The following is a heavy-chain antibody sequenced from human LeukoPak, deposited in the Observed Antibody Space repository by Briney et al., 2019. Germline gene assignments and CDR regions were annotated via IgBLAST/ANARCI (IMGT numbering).Heavy chain of an antibody. Sequence: GESLKISCAASGFTFGTYRMNWVRQAPGKGLEWVSSISISGSYIYYADSVKGRFIISRDNAKNSLYLQMNSLRAEDTAVYYCAKGWYFDLWGRGTLVTVSS. CDR3: AKGWYFDL. CDR1: GFTFGTYR. V-gene: IGHV3-21*04. CDR2: ISISGSYI. J-gene: IGHJ2*01.